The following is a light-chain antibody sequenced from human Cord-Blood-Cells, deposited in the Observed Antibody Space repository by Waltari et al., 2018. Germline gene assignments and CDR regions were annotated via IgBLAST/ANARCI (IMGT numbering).Light chain of an antibody. CDR2: DAS. CDR1: QSVSSY. J-gene: IGKJ2*01. CDR3: QQHSNWPPMYT. Sequence: EIVLTQSPATLSLSPGERATLSCRASQSVSSYLAWYQQKPGQAPRLLIYDASNRATGIPARFSGSGSGTEFTLTISSLEPEDFAVYYCQQHSNWPPMYTFGQGTKLEIK. V-gene: IGKV3-11*01.